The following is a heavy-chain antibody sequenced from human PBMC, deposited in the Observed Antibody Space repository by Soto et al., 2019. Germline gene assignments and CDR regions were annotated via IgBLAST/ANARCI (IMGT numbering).Heavy chain of an antibody. CDR1: GGSISSYY. D-gene: IGHD3-10*01. Sequence: SETLSLTCTVSGGSISSYYWSWIRQPPGKGLEWIGYIYYSGSTNYNPSLKSRVTISVDTSKNQFSLKLSSVTAADTAVYYCARDSGRITMVRGVIQPERYYYYYMDVWGKGTTVTVSS. J-gene: IGHJ6*03. CDR2: IYYSGST. CDR3: ARDSGRITMVRGVIQPERYYYYYMDV. V-gene: IGHV4-59*01.